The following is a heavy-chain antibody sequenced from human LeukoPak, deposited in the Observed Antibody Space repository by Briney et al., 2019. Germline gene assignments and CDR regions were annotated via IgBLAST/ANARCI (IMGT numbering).Heavy chain of an antibody. CDR1: GFLVSNNY. CDR2: IYRGGST. J-gene: IGHJ4*02. Sequence: TGGSLRLSCAASGFLVSNNYVSWVRQAPGKGLEWVSIIYRGGSTYSADSVKDRFTVSSDNSKNTFYLQMNSLRAEDTAVYYCAGGYDSGDSYAIWAFDYWGQGTLVTVSS. D-gene: IGHD3-22*01. V-gene: IGHV3-66*01. CDR3: AGGYDSGDSYAIWAFDY.